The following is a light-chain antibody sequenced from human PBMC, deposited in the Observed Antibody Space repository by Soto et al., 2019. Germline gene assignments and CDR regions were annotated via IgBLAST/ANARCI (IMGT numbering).Light chain of an antibody. Sequence: EIVMTQSPATLSVSAGESATLSCRASQSISSSKLAWYQQKPGQAPRLLIYDASNRATGIPARFSGSGSGTDFTLTLSSLAPEDFAVYYCQQRSNWPPLISFGQGTRLEIK. V-gene: IGKV3D-20*02. J-gene: IGKJ5*01. CDR1: QSISSS. CDR3: QQRSNWPPLIS. CDR2: DAS.